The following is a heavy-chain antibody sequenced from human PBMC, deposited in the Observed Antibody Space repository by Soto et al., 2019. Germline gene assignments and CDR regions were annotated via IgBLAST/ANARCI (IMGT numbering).Heavy chain of an antibody. CDR2: IIPIFGTA. V-gene: IGHV1-69*01. J-gene: IGHJ5*02. CDR3: ARGVVVAAIWGGNWFDP. D-gene: IGHD2-15*01. Sequence: QVQLVQSGAEVKKPGSSVKVSCKASGGTFSSYAISWVRQAPGQGLEWMGGIIPIFGTANYAQKFQGRVTITADESTSTAYMELSSLRSEDTAVYYCARGVVVAAIWGGNWFDPWGQGTLVTVSS. CDR1: GGTFSSYA.